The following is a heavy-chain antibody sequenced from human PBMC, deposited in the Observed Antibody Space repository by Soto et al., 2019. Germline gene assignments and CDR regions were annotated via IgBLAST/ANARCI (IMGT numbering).Heavy chain of an antibody. D-gene: IGHD6-19*01. CDR3: ARDSSAWPNYFDS. CDR2: ISGSASAT. Sequence: GVLRLSCATSGFSFRNYAMSWVRQAPGKGLEWVSLISGSASATHYAASVKGRFTISGDSSKNTVILQMNNLRADDTAVYYCARDSSAWPNYFDSWGQGIQVTVSS. CDR1: GFSFRNYA. J-gene: IGHJ4*02. V-gene: IGHV3-23*01.